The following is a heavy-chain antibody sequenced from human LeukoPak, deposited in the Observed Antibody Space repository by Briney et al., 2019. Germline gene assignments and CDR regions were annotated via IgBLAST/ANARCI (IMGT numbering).Heavy chain of an antibody. V-gene: IGHV4-38-2*02. Sequence: PSXXLSLTCTVSGYSISSGYYWGWIRRPPGKGLEWIGSIYHSGSTYYNPSLKSRVTISVDTSKNQFSLKLSSVTAADTAVYYCARALPWGIVVVPAAIPGWFDPWGQGTLVTVSS. CDR3: ARALPWGIVVVPAAIPGWFDP. D-gene: IGHD2-2*02. J-gene: IGHJ5*02. CDR2: IYHSGST. CDR1: GYSISSGYY.